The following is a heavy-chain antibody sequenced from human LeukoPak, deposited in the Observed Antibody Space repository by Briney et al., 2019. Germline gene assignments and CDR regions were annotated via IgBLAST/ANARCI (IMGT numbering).Heavy chain of an antibody. D-gene: IGHD3-22*01. J-gene: IGHJ4*02. CDR3: ARVTYYYDSSGYYYGY. CDR2: INPSGGST. CDR1: GYTFTSYY. V-gene: IGHV1-46*01. Sequence: ASVKVSCKASGYTFTSYYMHWVRQAPGQGLEWMGIINPSGGSTSYAQKFQGRVTMTRDTSTSTVYMELSSLRSEDTAAYYCARVTYYYDSSGYYYGYWGQGTLVTVSS.